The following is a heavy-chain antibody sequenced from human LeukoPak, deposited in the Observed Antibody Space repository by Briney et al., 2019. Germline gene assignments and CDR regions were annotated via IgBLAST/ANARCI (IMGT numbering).Heavy chain of an antibody. J-gene: IGHJ4*02. Sequence: PGGSLRLSCAASRFTFDDYGMHWVRQAPGKGLEWVSGLSASGGLTYYSDSVKGRFTISRDNSKNTLYLQMNSLRADDTAVYYCAKGGSSYSEMDYWGQGTLVTVSS. CDR1: RFTFDDYG. CDR2: LSASGGLT. V-gene: IGHV3-23*01. D-gene: IGHD4-11*01. CDR3: AKGGSSYSEMDY.